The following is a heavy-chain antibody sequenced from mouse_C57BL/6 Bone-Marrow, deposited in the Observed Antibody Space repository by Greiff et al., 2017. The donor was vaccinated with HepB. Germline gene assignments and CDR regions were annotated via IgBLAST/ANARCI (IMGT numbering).Heavy chain of an antibody. Sequence: QVQLQQPGAELVKPGASVKMSCKASGYTFTSYWITWVKQRPGQGLEWIGDIYPGSGSTNYNEKFKSKTTLTVDTSSSAAYMQLSSLTSEDSAVYYCAIYYDYWFAYWGQGTLVTVSA. V-gene: IGHV1-55*01. J-gene: IGHJ3*01. D-gene: IGHD2-4*01. CDR2: IYPGSGST. CDR3: AIYYDYWFAY. CDR1: GYTFTSYW.